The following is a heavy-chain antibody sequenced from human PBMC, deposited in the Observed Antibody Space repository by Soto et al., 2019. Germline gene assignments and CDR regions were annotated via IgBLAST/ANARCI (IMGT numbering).Heavy chain of an antibody. CDR1: GFTFSSYG. J-gene: IGHJ4*02. V-gene: IGHV3-33*01. CDR3: ARDADKRGYSLMSSGYFDY. Sequence: QVQLVESGGGVVQPGRSLRLSCAASGFTFSSYGMHWVRQAPGKGLEWVAVIWYDGSNKYYADSVKGRFTISRDNSKKTLYLQMNSLRAEDTAVYYCARDADKRGYSLMSSGYFDYWGQGTLVTVSS. CDR2: IWYDGSNK. D-gene: IGHD5-18*01.